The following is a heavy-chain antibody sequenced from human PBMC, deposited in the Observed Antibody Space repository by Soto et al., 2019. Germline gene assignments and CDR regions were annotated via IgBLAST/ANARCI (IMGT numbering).Heavy chain of an antibody. D-gene: IGHD5-12*01. CDR1: GFAFSSYW. J-gene: IGHJ4*02. Sequence: EVQLVQSGGGLVQPGGSLRLSCAASGFAFSSYWLHWVRQAPGKGLMNVSRITGDGTNTAYATSVKGRFTISRDNAKNMVYLQMDSLKAEDTAVYYCARDGGYGTPFDYWGQGALVTVSS. V-gene: IGHV3-74*01. CDR3: ARDGGYGTPFDY. CDR2: ITGDGTNT.